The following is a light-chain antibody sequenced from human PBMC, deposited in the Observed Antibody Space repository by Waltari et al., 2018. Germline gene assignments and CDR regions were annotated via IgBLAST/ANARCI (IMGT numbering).Light chain of an antibody. J-gene: IGLJ1*01. Sequence: SCVLTQPPSVSVAPGKTARITCGGNNIGSKSVHWYQQKPGQAPVLVIYYASDRPSGIPERFSGSNSGNTATLTISRVEAGDEADYYCQVWDSSSDHYVFGTGTKVTVL. CDR1: NIGSKS. CDR3: QVWDSSSDHYV. V-gene: IGLV3-21*04. CDR2: YAS.